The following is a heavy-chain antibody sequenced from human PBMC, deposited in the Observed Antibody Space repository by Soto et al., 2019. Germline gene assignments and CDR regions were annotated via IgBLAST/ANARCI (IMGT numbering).Heavy chain of an antibody. V-gene: IGHV3-23*01. CDR1: GFIFSSFA. CDR2: ISNNGGST. CDR3: AKDPDISGWYQTDLDY. Sequence: VGSLRLSCAASGFIFSSFAMSWVRQAPGKGLEWVPTISNNGGSTYSADSVKGRFTISRDNSKNTLYLQMNSLRAEDTAVYYCAKDPDISGWYQTDLDYWGQGTLVTVSS. D-gene: IGHD6-19*01. J-gene: IGHJ4*02.